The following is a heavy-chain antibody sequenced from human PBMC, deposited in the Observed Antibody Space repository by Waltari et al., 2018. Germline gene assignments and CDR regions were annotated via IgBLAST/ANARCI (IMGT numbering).Heavy chain of an antibody. Sequence: QVELQESGPGLVKASETLSLTCTVSGGPISTYYWRWTRQPPGKGLEYIGYVYYTGTTNYNPSLKNRVTISLDTSKNQFSLKVNSVTAADTAVYYCARADSSTAYFYYYMDVWGTGTTVTVSS. CDR1: GGPISTYY. CDR2: VYYTGTT. CDR3: ARADSSTAYFYYYMDV. V-gene: IGHV4-59*01. D-gene: IGHD6-13*01. J-gene: IGHJ6*03.